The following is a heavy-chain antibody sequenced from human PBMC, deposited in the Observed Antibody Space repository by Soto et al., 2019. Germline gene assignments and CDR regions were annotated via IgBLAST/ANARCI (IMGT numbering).Heavy chain of an antibody. J-gene: IGHJ4*02. D-gene: IGHD6-25*01. CDR3: ARRIHTNSGFDY. Sequence: SQTLSLTCAISGDSVSSDSATWNWIRQSPSRGLEWLGRTYYRSRWYNDYEVSMKSRITINPDTSRNQFSLHLSSVTPEDTAVYYCARRIHTNSGFDYWGQGTLVTGSS. CDR2: TYYRSRWYN. CDR1: GDSVSSDSAT. V-gene: IGHV6-1*01.